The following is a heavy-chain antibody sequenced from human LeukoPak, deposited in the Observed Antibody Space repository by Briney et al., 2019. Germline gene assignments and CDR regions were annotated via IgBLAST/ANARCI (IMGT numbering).Heavy chain of an antibody. CDR3: ARNPERKYWFDP. Sequence: GSLRLSCSASGFTFKSHAMHWLRQAPGKGLEWVAFISWDGNIEHYADSVKGRFTISRDNPKNTLYLHLDNLRADDTAMYYCARNPERKYWFDPWGQGSLVTVSS. CDR1: GFTFKSHA. J-gene: IGHJ5*02. V-gene: IGHV3-30-3*01. CDR2: ISWDGNIE.